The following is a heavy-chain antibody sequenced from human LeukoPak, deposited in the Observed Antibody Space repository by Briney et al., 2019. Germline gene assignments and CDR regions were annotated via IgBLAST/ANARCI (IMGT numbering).Heavy chain of an antibody. CDR2: ISSSGSTT. Sequence: GGSLRLSCAASGFTFSSYEMNWVRQAPGKGLEWVSYISSSGSTTYYADSVKGRFTISRDNAKKSLSLQMNSLRAEDTAVYYCARVTSYLHYFDNWGQGTLVTVSA. D-gene: IGHD2-2*01. CDR1: GFTFSSYE. V-gene: IGHV3-48*03. J-gene: IGHJ4*02. CDR3: ARVTSYLHYFDN.